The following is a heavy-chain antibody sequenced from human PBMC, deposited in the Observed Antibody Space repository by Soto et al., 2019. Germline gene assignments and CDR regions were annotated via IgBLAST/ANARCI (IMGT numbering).Heavy chain of an antibody. CDR1: GYSISSGNY. V-gene: IGHV4-38-2*01. J-gene: IGHJ5*02. CDR3: ARVGPWVPYYYDSSPYTFENWFDP. D-gene: IGHD3-22*01. CDR2: IYHCGST. Sequence: SETLSLTCAVSGYSISSGNYWGWLRQPPGKGLEWIGSIYHCGSTYYNPSLSSRVTLSIDMTNNHVSLILNSVTAADTAVYYCARVGPWVPYYYDSSPYTFENWFDPWGQGTLVTFSS.